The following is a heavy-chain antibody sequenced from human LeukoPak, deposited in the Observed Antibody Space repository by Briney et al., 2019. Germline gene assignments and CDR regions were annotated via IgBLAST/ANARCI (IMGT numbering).Heavy chain of an antibody. D-gene: IGHD3-3*01. CDR2: ISSSSTYI. CDR1: GFTFSSYT. Sequence: KPGGSLRLSCAPSGFTFSSYTMNWVRQAPGKGLEWVSSISSSSTYIFYAASVKGRFTISRDNARNSLYLQMNSLRAEDTAVYYCARDPDFGHEPSPFDHWGQGTLVSVSS. J-gene: IGHJ4*02. CDR3: ARDPDFGHEPSPFDH. V-gene: IGHV3-21*01.